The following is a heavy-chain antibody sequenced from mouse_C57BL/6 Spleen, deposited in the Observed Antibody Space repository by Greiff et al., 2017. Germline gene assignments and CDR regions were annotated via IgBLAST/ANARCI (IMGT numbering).Heavy chain of an antibody. J-gene: IGHJ2*01. CDR2: INPNNGGT. CDR3: ATLYWDRFDD. V-gene: IGHV1-22*01. D-gene: IGHD4-1*01. Sequence: VQLQQSGPELVKPGASVKMSCKASGYTFTDYNMHWVKQSHGKSLEWIGYINPNNGGTSYNQKFKGKATLTVNKSSSTAYMELRSLTSEDSAVYYCATLYWDRFDDWGQGTTLTVSS. CDR1: GYTFTDYN.